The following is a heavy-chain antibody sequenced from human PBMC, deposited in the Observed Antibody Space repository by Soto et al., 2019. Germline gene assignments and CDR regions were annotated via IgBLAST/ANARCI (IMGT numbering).Heavy chain of an antibody. V-gene: IGHV3-48*04. CDR2: ISSSGSTI. Sequence: EVQLVESGGGLVQPGGSLRLSCAASGFTFSSYSMNWVRQAPGKGLEWVSYISSSGSTIYYADSVKGRFTISRDNAKNSLYLQMNSLRAEDTAVYYCARAVTYYYDSSGYPLYYFEYWGQGTLVTVSS. J-gene: IGHJ4*02. CDR3: ARAVTYYYDSSGYPLYYFEY. D-gene: IGHD3-22*01. CDR1: GFTFSSYS.